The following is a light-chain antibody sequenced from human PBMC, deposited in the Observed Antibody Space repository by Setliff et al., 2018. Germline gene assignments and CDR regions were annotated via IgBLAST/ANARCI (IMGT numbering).Light chain of an antibody. CDR3: ATWDFSLRGVV. CDR2: DNN. J-gene: IGLJ2*01. Sequence: PGQKVTISCSGSSSNIGSSYVSWYQQVPGTAPKLLIHDNNQRLSGIPDRFSGSKSGASGTLAITGLQTGDEAEYYCATWDFSLRGVVFGGGTQLT. V-gene: IGLV1-51*01. CDR1: SSNIGSSY.